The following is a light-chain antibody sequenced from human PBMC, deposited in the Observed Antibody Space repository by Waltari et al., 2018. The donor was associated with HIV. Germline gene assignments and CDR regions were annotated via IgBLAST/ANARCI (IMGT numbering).Light chain of an antibody. CDR2: DAS. CDR1: QSVTSY. Sequence: EIVLTQSPATLSLSPGERATLSFRSSQSVTSYFACYQQKPGQAPRLLNYDASNRATGIPARFSGSGSGTDFTLSNSSLEPEDCAVDYCQQRSNWPPWTFGQGTKVEIK. V-gene: IGKV3-11*01. CDR3: QQRSNWPPWT. J-gene: IGKJ1*01.